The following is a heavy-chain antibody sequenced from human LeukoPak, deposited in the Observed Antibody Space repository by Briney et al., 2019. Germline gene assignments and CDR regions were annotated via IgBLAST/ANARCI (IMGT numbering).Heavy chain of an antibody. V-gene: IGHV3-30*04. J-gene: IGHJ4*02. CDR3: ARVQRGIAVALDY. D-gene: IGHD6-19*01. Sequence: GRSLRLSCAASGFTFNNYAMHWVRQAPGKGLEWVAVIFYDGSVYYYADSVKGRFTISRDNSKNTLYLQMNSLRVEGTGVYYCARVQRGIAVALDYWGQGTLATVSS. CDR2: IFYDGSVY. CDR1: GFTFNNYA.